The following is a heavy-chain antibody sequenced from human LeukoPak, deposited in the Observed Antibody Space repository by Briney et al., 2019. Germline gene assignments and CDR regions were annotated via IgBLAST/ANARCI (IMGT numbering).Heavy chain of an antibody. V-gene: IGHV4-34*01. D-gene: IGHD3-10*02. Sequence: SETLSLTCAVYGGSFSGYYWSWIRQPPGKGLEWIGEINHSGSTNYNPSLKSRVTVSVDTSKNQFSLKVRSVTAADTAVYYCARGDVDPYAFGIWGQGTMVTVSS. CDR3: ARGDVDPYAFGI. CDR1: GGSFSGYY. CDR2: INHSGST. J-gene: IGHJ3*02.